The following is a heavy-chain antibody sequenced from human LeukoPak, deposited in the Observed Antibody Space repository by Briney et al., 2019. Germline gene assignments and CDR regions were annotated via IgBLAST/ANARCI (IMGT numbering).Heavy chain of an antibody. Sequence: SQTLSLTCTVSGGSISSGGYHWSWIRQHPGKGLEWIGYIYYSGSTYYNPSLKSRFTISVDTSKNQFSLKLSSVTAADTAVYYCARDAGPHYYDSSGYVDYWGQGTLVTVSS. V-gene: IGHV4-31*03. J-gene: IGHJ4*02. CDR2: IYYSGST. CDR1: GGSISSGGYH. CDR3: ARDAGPHYYDSSGYVDY. D-gene: IGHD3-22*01.